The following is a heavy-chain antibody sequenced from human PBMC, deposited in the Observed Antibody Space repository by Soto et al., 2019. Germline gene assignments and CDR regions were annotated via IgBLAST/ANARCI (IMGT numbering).Heavy chain of an antibody. CDR3: ATDSATLYFGMDV. CDR1: GGSFTGNY. V-gene: IGHV4-34*01. D-gene: IGHD1-26*01. CDR2: VNDSGST. Sequence: PSETLSLTCAVYGGSFTGNYRSWIRQPPGKGLEWIGEVNDSGSTNFNPSPKSRVTISVDTSKKQFTLKLTSVTAADTAVYYCATDSATLYFGMDVWGHGTTVTVSS. J-gene: IGHJ6*02.